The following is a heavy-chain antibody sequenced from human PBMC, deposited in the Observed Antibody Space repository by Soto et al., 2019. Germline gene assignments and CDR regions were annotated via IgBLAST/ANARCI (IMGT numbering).Heavy chain of an antibody. J-gene: IGHJ3*02. D-gene: IGHD2-15*01. CDR3: AKDKGGYCSGGSCYGGAFDI. V-gene: IGHV3-9*01. Sequence: GGSLRLSCAASGFTFDDYAMHWVRQAPGKGLEWVSGISWNSGSIGYADSVKGRFTISRDNAKNSLYLQMNSLRAEDTALYYCAKDKGGYCSGGSCYGGAFDIWGQGTMVTVSS. CDR1: GFTFDDYA. CDR2: ISWNSGSI.